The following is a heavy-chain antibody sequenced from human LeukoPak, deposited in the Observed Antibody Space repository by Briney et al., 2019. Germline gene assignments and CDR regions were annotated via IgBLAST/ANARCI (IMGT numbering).Heavy chain of an antibody. J-gene: IGHJ4*02. CDR2: IKQDGSEK. CDR3: ARVGNVLRYSDWLNPPLDFDY. CDR1: GFTFSSYW. Sequence: PGGSLRLSCAASGFTFSSYWMSWVRQAPGKGLEWVANIKQDGSEKYYVDSVKGRFTISRDNAKNSLYLQMNSLRAEDTAVYYCARVGNVLRYSDWLNPPLDFDYWGQGTLVTVSS. V-gene: IGHV3-7*03. D-gene: IGHD3-9*01.